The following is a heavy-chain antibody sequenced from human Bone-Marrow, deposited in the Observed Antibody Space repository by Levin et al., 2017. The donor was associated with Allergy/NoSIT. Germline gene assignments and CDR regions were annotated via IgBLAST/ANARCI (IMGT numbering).Heavy chain of an antibody. J-gene: IGHJ6*03. CDR1: GFTVSSNY. Sequence: QAGGSLRLSCAASGFTVSSNYMSWVRQAPGKGLEWVSVIYSGGSTYYADSVKGRFTISRDNSKNTLYLQMNSLRAEDTAVYYCAREKITMVRGVITTSYYYYYMDVWGKGTTVTVSS. V-gene: IGHV3-66*01. CDR2: IYSGGST. CDR3: AREKITMVRGVITTSYYYYYMDV. D-gene: IGHD3-10*01.